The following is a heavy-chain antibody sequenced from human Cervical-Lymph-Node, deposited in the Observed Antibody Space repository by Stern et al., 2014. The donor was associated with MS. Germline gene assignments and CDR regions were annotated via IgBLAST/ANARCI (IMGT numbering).Heavy chain of an antibody. D-gene: IGHD4-17*01. V-gene: IGHV4-4*02. CDR2: TYHSGST. J-gene: IGHJ6*02. CDR1: GGSISSSNW. CDR3: ARAFYGDYFYYYYGMDV. Sequence: QVQLQESGPGLVKPSGTLSLTCAVSGGSISSSNWWSWVRQPPGKGLERTGETYHSGSTNYNPSLKSRVTISVDRSKNQFPLKLSSVTAADTAVYYCARAFYGDYFYYYYGMDVWGQGTTVTVSS.